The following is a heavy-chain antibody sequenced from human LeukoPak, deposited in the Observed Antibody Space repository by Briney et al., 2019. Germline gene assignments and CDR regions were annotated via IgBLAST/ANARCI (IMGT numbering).Heavy chain of an antibody. J-gene: IGHJ5*02. V-gene: IGHV3-21*01. D-gene: IGHD4-23*01. CDR2: ISSSTSYI. Sequence: GGSLRLSCAASGFTFSSYSMDWVRQAPGEGLEWVSSISSSTSYIYYADSVKGRFTISRDSAKNSLYMQMNSLRAEDTAVYYCARGPRNSPYNLFDPWGQGTRVTVSS. CDR3: ARGPRNSPYNLFDP. CDR1: GFTFSSYS.